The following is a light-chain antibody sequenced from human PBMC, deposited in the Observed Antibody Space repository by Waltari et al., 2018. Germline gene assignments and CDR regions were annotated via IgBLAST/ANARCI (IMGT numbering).Light chain of an antibody. CDR2: ADS. CDR3: QQYANSPRT. Sequence: IVLTQSPGTLSLSPGDSATLSCRASHSVSSNNLAWYQQNPGQAPRLLIYADSSRATGITDRFSGSGSGTDFTLTISRVEPEDFAVYYCQQYANSPRTFGQGTKVEIK. J-gene: IGKJ1*01. CDR1: HSVSSNN. V-gene: IGKV3-20*01.